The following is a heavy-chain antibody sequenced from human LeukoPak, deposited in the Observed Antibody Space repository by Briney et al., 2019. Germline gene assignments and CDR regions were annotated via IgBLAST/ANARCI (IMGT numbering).Heavy chain of an antibody. CDR2: ISDYNGNT. D-gene: IGHD4-11*01. CDR3: ARDLYRDSLPVSWFDP. Sequence: ASVKVSCKHSGYTFTSYGISWVRQAPGQGLEWMGWISDYNGNTNYAQKLQGRVTMTTDTSTSTAYMELRSLASDDTAVYYCARDLYRDSLPVSWFDPWGQGTLVTVSS. J-gene: IGHJ5*02. CDR1: GYTFTSYG. V-gene: IGHV1-18*01.